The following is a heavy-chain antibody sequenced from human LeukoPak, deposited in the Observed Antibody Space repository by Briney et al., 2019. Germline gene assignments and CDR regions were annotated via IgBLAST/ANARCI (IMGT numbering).Heavy chain of an antibody. J-gene: IGHJ5*02. CDR1: RYTFTSYD. D-gene: IGHD1-26*01. V-gene: IGHV1-8*01. CDR2: MNPKSGNT. CDR3: ARGKVGARQFDP. Sequence: ASVKVSCKASRYTFTSYDINWVRQATGQGLEWMGWMNPKSGNTGYAQKFQGRVTMTRNTSISTAYMELSSLRSEDTAVYYCARGKVGARQFDPWGQGTLVTVAS.